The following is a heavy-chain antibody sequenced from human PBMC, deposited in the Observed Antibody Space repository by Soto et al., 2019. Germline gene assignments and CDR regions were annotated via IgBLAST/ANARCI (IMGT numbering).Heavy chain of an antibody. CDR1: GYTFTSYG. D-gene: IGHD3-10*01. V-gene: IGHV1-18*01. Sequence: ASVKVSCKASGYTFTSYGISWVRQAPGQGLEWMGWISAYNGNTNYAQKLQGRVTMTTDTSTSTAYMELRSLRSDDTAVYYCACYYLELRHDAFYIWGKGTMVPVSS. CDR3: ACYYLELRHDAFYI. J-gene: IGHJ3*02. CDR2: ISAYNGNT.